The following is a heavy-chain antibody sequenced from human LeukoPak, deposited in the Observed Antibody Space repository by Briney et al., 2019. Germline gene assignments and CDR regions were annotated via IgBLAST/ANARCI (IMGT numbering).Heavy chain of an antibody. CDR1: GYTFTGYY. V-gene: IGHV1-69*13. J-gene: IGHJ3*02. CDR2: IIPIFGTA. D-gene: IGHD3-22*01. Sequence: GASVKVSCKASGYTFTGYYMHWVRQAPGQGLEWMGGIIPIFGTANYAQKFQGRVTITADESTSTAYMELSSLRSEDTAVYYCARGGGYYYDSSGYYYDAFDIWGQGTMVTVSS. CDR3: ARGGGYYYDSSGYYYDAFDI.